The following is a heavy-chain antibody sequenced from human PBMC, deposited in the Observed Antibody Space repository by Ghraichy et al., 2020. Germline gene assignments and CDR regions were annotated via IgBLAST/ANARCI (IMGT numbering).Heavy chain of an antibody. J-gene: IGHJ5*02. CDR2: ISGSGGST. Sequence: GGSLRLSCAASEFAFSSYAMSWVRQAPGKGLEWVSGISGSGGSTYYADSVKGRFTISRDNSKNTLFLQMSSLRAEDTAVYYCAKEGAYYYDSGSYSWFDPLGQGTLVTVSS. D-gene: IGHD3-10*01. V-gene: IGHV3-23*01. CDR1: EFAFSSYA. CDR3: AKEGAYYYDSGSYSWFDP.